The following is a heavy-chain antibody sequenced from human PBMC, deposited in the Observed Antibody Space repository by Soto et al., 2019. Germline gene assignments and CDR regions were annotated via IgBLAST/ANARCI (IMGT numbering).Heavy chain of an antibody. CDR3: AGVSTVATPLPH. Sequence: GASVKVSCKVSGYTLTELSMHWVQQAPAKGLVWMGGFDPEDGETIYAQKFQGRVTMTEDTSTDTAYMELRSLRSEDTAVYYCAGVSTVATPLPHWGQGTLVTVSS. CDR1: GYTLTELS. D-gene: IGHD4-17*01. CDR2: FDPEDGET. V-gene: IGHV1-24*01. J-gene: IGHJ1*01.